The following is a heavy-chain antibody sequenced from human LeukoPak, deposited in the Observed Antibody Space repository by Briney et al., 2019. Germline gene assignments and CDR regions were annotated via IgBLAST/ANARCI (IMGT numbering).Heavy chain of an antibody. CDR2: IKTDGSST. V-gene: IGHV3-74*01. D-gene: IGHD5-24*01. J-gene: IGHJ4*02. CDR1: GFTFSSYW. CDR3: AREGRGDELDY. Sequence: GGSLRLSCAASGFTFSSYWMHWVRQDPGKGLVWVSRIKTDGSSTNYADSVRGRFSISRDNAKNTLYLQMNSLRAEDTAVYFCAREGRGDELDYWSQGTLVTVSS.